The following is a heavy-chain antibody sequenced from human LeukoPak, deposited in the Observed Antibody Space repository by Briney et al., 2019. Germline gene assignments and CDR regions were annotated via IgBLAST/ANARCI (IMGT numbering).Heavy chain of an antibody. D-gene: IGHD6-6*01. V-gene: IGHV1-2*02. CDR2: INPNSGGT. CDR1: GYTFTGYY. Sequence: ASVKGSCKASGYTFTGYYMHWVRQAPGQGLEWMGWINPNSGGTNYAQKFQGRVTMTRDTSISTAYMELSRLRSDDTAVYYCARMQQLVLTMDVWGKGTTVTVSS. J-gene: IGHJ6*04. CDR3: ARMQQLVLTMDV.